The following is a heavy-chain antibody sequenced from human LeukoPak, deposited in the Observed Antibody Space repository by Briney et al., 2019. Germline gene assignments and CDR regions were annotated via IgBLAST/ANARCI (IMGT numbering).Heavy chain of an antibody. CDR1: GFTFSSYA. D-gene: IGHD6-13*01. Sequence: PGGSLRLSCAASGFTFSSYAMSWVRQAPGKGLEWVANIKQDGSEKYYVDSVKGRFTISRDNAKNSLYLQMNSLRAEDTAVYYCARGEYSSSWYYYYMDVWGKGTTVTVSS. CDR3: ARGEYSSSWYYYYMDV. V-gene: IGHV3-7*01. CDR2: IKQDGSEK. J-gene: IGHJ6*03.